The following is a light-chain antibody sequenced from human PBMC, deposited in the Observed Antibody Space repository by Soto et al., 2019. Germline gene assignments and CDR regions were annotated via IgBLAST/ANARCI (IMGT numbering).Light chain of an antibody. V-gene: IGKV3-15*01. CDR3: QQYNNWLRT. CDR1: QSVSSN. CDR2: GAS. J-gene: IGKJ1*01. Sequence: EIVMTQSPATLSVSPGERATLSCRASQSVSSNLAWYQQKPGQAPRLLIYGASTRATGIPARFSGSGSGTEFTPNISSLQSEDFAVYYCQQYNNWLRTFGQGTKVDIK.